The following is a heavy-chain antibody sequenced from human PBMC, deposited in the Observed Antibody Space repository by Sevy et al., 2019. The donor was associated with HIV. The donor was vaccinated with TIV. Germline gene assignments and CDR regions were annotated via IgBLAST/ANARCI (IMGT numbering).Heavy chain of an antibody. Sequence: GGSLRLSCAASGFTFSSFSMNWVRQAPGKGLEWVSSISSSSSYIYYADSVKGRFTISRDNAKNSLYLQMNSLRAEGTAVYYCARVEMATILWYFDLWGRGTLVTVSS. CDR1: GFTFSSFS. J-gene: IGHJ2*01. CDR3: ARVEMATILWYFDL. D-gene: IGHD5-12*01. CDR2: ISSSSSYI. V-gene: IGHV3-21*01.